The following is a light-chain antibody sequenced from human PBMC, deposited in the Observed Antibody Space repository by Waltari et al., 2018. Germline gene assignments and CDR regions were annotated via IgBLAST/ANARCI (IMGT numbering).Light chain of an antibody. CDR2: AAS. Sequence: DIQMTQSPSSLSASVGDRVTITCRASQSISSYLNGYQQKPGKAPKLLIYAASSLQSGVPSMFSGSGSGTDFTLTISSLQPEDFATYYCQQSYSTPRTFGQGTKVEIK. CDR3: QQSYSTPRT. V-gene: IGKV1-39*01. J-gene: IGKJ1*01. CDR1: QSISSY.